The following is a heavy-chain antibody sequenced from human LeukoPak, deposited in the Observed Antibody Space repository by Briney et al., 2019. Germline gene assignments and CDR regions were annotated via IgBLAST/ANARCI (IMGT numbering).Heavy chain of an antibody. CDR3: ARGYSGNLFFDY. J-gene: IGHJ4*02. Sequence: PGGPLRLSCAASGFTFSSYSMNWVRQAPGKGLEWVSSISSSSSYIYYADSVKGRFTISRDNAKNSLYLQMNSLRAEDTAVYYCARGYSGNLFFDYWGQGTLVTVSS. V-gene: IGHV3-21*01. D-gene: IGHD1-26*01. CDR2: ISSSSSYI. CDR1: GFTFSSYS.